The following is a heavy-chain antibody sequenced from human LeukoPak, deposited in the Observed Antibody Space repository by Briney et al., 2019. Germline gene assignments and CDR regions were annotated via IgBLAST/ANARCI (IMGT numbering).Heavy chain of an antibody. J-gene: IGHJ4*02. D-gene: IGHD3-22*01. Sequence: GGSLRLSCAASGFTFSSYAMSWVRQAPGKGLEWVSGISGSAGSTNYADSVKGRFTISRDYSKNTLYLQMNSLRAEDTAIYYCARAYDSSGYYPADYWGQGTLVTVSS. V-gene: IGHV3-23*01. CDR1: GFTFSSYA. CDR3: ARAYDSSGYYPADY. CDR2: ISGSAGST.